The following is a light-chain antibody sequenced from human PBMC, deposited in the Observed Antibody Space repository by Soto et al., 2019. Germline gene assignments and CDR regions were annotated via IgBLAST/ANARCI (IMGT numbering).Light chain of an antibody. V-gene: IGKV1-5*01. Sequence: DIQMTQSPSTLPASVGDRVTITCRASQSISNWLAWYQQKPGEAPKLLIYDASALPRGVPSRFSGSGSGTEFTLTISSLQPDDFATYYCQHYNSYSEAFGQGTKVDIK. J-gene: IGKJ1*01. CDR2: DAS. CDR1: QSISNW. CDR3: QHYNSYSEA.